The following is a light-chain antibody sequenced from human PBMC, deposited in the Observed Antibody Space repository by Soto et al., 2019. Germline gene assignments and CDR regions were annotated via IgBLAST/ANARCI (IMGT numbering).Light chain of an antibody. Sequence: QSALPQPASVSGSPGQSITISCTGTSSDVGGYNYVSWYQHHPGKAPKLIIYEVSNRPSGVSNRFSGSKSGNTASLTISGLQAEDEADYYFSSYTSSSTWVFGGGTKLTVL. CDR1: SSDVGGYNY. J-gene: IGLJ3*02. V-gene: IGLV2-14*01. CDR3: SSYTSSSTWV. CDR2: EVS.